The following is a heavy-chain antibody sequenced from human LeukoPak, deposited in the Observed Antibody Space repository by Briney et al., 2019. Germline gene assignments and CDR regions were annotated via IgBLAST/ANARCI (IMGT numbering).Heavy chain of an antibody. CDR1: GFTFSSYS. V-gene: IGHV3-21*01. CDR3: ARENYGGNYHDAFDI. Sequence: GGSLRLSCAASGFTFSSYSMNWVRQAPGKGLEWVSPISSSSSYIYYADSVKGRFTISRDNAKNSLYLQMNSLRAEDTAVYYCARENYGGNYHDAFDIWGQGTMVTVSS. CDR2: ISSSSSYI. J-gene: IGHJ3*02. D-gene: IGHD4-23*01.